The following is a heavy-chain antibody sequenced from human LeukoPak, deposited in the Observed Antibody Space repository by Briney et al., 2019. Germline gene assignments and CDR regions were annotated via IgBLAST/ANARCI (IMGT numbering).Heavy chain of an antibody. CDR1: GHTFSGYY. CDR2: INPNNGDT. Sequence: GASVKVSCKTSGHTFSGYYMHWVRQAPGQGLEWMGWINPNNGDTDYAQKFQGRVTMTRDTSIKTVYMELSRLRSDDTAVYYCARARAAAGPDYWGQGTLVTVSS. CDR3: ARARAAAGPDY. V-gene: IGHV1-2*02. J-gene: IGHJ4*02. D-gene: IGHD6-13*01.